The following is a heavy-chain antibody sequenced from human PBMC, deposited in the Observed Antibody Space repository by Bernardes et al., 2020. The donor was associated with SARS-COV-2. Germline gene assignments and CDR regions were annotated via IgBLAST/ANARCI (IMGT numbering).Heavy chain of an antibody. D-gene: IGHD2-15*01. CDR1: GYTFTGYY. CDR3: ARDLFGRFRSGHTPVDY. J-gene: IGHJ4*02. CDR2: INPNSGGT. V-gene: IGHV1-2*02. Sequence: ASVKVSCKASGYTFTGYYMHWVRQAPGQGLEWMGWINPNSGGTNYAQKFQGRVTMTRDTSISTAYMELSRLRSDDTAVYYCARDLFGRFRSGHTPVDYWGQGTLVTVSS.